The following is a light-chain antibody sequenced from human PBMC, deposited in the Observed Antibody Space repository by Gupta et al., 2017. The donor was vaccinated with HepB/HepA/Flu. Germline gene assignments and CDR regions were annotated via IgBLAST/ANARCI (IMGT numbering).Light chain of an antibody. V-gene: IGKV1-9*01. CDR3: QQLNSYPWIT. CDR2: AAS. Sequence: DIQLTQSPSFLSASVGDRVTITCRASQGISSYLAWYQQKPGKAPKLLIYAASTLQSGVPSRFSDSGSGTEFTLTISSLQPEDFATYYCQQLNSYPWITCGQGTRLEIK. J-gene: IGKJ5*01. CDR1: QGISSY.